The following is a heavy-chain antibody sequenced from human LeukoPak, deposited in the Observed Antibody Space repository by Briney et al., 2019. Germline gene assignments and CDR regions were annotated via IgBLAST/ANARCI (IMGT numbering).Heavy chain of an antibody. V-gene: IGHV3-7*04. D-gene: IGHD6-13*01. Sequence: GGSLRLSCVASGFTFTNAWMTWVRQAPGKGLEWVANIKQDGSEKNYVDSVKGRFTISRDDAKNSLYLQMNSLRAEDTAVYYCARGLLVAAGIDYWGQGALVTVSS. J-gene: IGHJ4*02. CDR3: ARGLLVAAGIDY. CDR2: IKQDGSEK. CDR1: GFTFTNAW.